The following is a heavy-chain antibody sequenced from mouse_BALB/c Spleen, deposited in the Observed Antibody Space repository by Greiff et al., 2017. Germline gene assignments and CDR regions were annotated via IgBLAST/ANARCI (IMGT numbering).Heavy chain of an antibody. CDR2: INPYNDGT. Sequence: EVQGVESGPELVKPGASVKMSCKASGYTFTSYVMHWVKQKPGQGLEWIGYINPYNDGTKYNEKFKGKATLTSDKSSSTAYMELSSLTSEDSAVYYCARYDYSGYAMDYWGQGTSVTVSS. J-gene: IGHJ4*01. CDR1: GYTFTSYV. D-gene: IGHD2-12*01. V-gene: IGHV1-14*01. CDR3: ARYDYSGYAMDY.